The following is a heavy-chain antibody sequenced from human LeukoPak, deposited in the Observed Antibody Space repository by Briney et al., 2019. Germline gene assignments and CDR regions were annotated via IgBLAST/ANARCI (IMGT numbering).Heavy chain of an antibody. V-gene: IGHV3-23*01. Sequence: GGSLRLFRAASGFTFSSYAMSWVRQAPGKGLEWVSAISGSGGSTYYADSVKGRFTISRDNSKNTLYLQMNSLRAEDTAVYYCAKDYDFWSGYYTYFDYWGQGTLVTVSS. D-gene: IGHD3-3*01. CDR1: GFTFSSYA. CDR2: ISGSGGST. J-gene: IGHJ4*02. CDR3: AKDYDFWSGYYTYFDY.